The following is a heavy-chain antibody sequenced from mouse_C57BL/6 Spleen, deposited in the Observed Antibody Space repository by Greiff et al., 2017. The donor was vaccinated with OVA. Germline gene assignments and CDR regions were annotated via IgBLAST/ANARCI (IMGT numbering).Heavy chain of an antibody. CDR1: GFTFSDYG. D-gene: IGHD2-4*01. V-gene: IGHV5-17*01. J-gene: IGHJ4*01. CDR3: ARDDYDYENYAMDY. CDR2: ISSGSSTI. Sequence: DVKLVESGGGLVKPGGSLTLSCAASGFTFSDYGMHWVRQAPEKGLEWVAYISSGSSTIYYADTVKGRFTISRDNAKNTLFLQMTSLRSEDTAMYYCARDDYDYENYAMDYWGQGTSVTVSS.